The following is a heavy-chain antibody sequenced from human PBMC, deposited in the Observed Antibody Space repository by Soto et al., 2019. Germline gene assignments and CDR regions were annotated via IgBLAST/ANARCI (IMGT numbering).Heavy chain of an antibody. CDR2: IKSKTDGGTT. Sequence: GSLRLSCAASGFTFSNAWMNWVRQAPGKGLEWVGRIKSKTDGGTTDYAAPVKGRFTISRDDSKNTLYLQMNSLKTEDTAVYYCTTPYYYDSSGYLVKPRAYYYYGMDVWGQGTTVTVSS. J-gene: IGHJ6*02. CDR1: GFTFSNAW. V-gene: IGHV3-15*07. D-gene: IGHD3-22*01. CDR3: TTPYYYDSSGYLVKPRAYYYYGMDV.